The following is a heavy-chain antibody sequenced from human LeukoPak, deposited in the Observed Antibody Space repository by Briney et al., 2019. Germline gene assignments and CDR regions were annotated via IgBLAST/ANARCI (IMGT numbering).Heavy chain of an antibody. CDR2: IYYSGST. Sequence: PSETLSLTCTVSGGSISTYYWSWIRQSPGKGLEWIGYIYYSGSTNYNPSLKSRVTISVDTSKNQFSQKLSSVTAADTAVYYCARGRVGANDYWGQGTLVTVSP. V-gene: IGHV4-59*01. D-gene: IGHD1-26*01. J-gene: IGHJ4*02. CDR1: GGSISTYY. CDR3: ARGRVGANDY.